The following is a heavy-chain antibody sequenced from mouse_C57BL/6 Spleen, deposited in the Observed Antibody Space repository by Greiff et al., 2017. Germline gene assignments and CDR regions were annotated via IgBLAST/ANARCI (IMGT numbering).Heavy chain of an antibody. Sequence: QVQLQQSGAELARPGASVKLSCKASGYTFTSYGISWVKQRTGQGLEWIGEIYPRSGSTYYNEKFKGKATLTADKSSSKAYMELRSLTSVDSAVYFCARRRDYYYGSSYGYYAMDYWGQGTSGTVSS. J-gene: IGHJ4*01. V-gene: IGHV1-81*01. CDR3: ARRRDYYYGSSYGYYAMDY. CDR1: GYTFTSYG. CDR2: IYPRSGST. D-gene: IGHD1-1*01.